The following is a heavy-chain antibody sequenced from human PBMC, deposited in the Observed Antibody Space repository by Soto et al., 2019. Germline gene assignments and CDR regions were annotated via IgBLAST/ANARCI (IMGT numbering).Heavy chain of an antibody. J-gene: IGHJ4*02. CDR3: ARGHYDYVWGSYNN. CDR2: IIPIFGTA. V-gene: IGHV1-69*12. Sequence: QVQLVQSGAEVKKPGSSVKVSCKASGGTFSSYAISWVRQAPGQGLEWMGGIIPIFGTANYAQKFQGRVTXXAXEXXSTAYMELSSLRSEDTAVYYCARGHYDYVWGSYNNWGQGTLVTVSS. D-gene: IGHD3-16*01. CDR1: GGTFSSYA.